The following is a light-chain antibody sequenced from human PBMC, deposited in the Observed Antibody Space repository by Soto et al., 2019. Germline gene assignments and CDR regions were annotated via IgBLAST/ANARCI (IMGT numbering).Light chain of an antibody. J-gene: IGKJ3*01. V-gene: IGKV3-20*01. CDR2: GAS. CDR3: QQFGSPFT. CDR1: QSVSSSY. Sequence: EIVLTQSPGTLSLSPGERATLSCRASQSVSSSYLAWYQHKPGLAPRLLIYGASTRATGIPDRFSGSGSGTDFTLTISRLEPEDFAVYYCQQFGSPFTFGPGTKVDLK.